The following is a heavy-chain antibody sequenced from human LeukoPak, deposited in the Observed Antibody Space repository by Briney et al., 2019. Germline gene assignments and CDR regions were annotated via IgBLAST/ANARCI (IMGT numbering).Heavy chain of an antibody. D-gene: IGHD2-2*01. Sequence: SETLSLTCAVSGGSISSGGYSWSWIRQPPGKGLEWIGYIYHSGSTYYNPSLKSRVTISVDTSKNQFSLKLSSVTAADTAVYYCARAGLYCSSTSCFGDAFDIWGQGTMVTVSS. CDR1: GGSISSGGYS. J-gene: IGHJ3*02. CDR2: IYHSGST. CDR3: ARAGLYCSSTSCFGDAFDI. V-gene: IGHV4-30-2*05.